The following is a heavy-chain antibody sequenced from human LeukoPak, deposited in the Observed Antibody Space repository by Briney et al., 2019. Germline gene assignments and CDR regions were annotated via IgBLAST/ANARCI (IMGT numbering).Heavy chain of an antibody. Sequence: GGSLRLSCAASGFTFSSYAMHWVRQAPGQGLEWMGIINPSGGSTSYAQKFQGRVTMTRDTSTSTVYMELSSLRSEDTAVYYCARGVDGDFWSGYYIDLDYWGQGTLVTVSS. CDR1: GFTFSSYA. CDR2: INPSGGST. CDR3: ARGVDGDFWSGYYIDLDY. J-gene: IGHJ4*02. D-gene: IGHD3-3*01. V-gene: IGHV1-46*01.